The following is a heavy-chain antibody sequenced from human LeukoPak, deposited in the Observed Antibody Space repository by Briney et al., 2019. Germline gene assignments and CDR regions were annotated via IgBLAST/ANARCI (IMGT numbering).Heavy chain of an antibody. J-gene: IGHJ4*02. CDR2: ISYDGSNK. CDR1: GFTFSGYG. CDR3: AKGWRTLDY. V-gene: IGHV3-30*18. D-gene: IGHD1-14*01. Sequence: GRSLRLSCAASGFTFSGYGMHWVRQAPGKGLEWVALISYDGSNKYYADSVKGRFTISRDNSKNTLYLQMNTLRAEDTAVYYCAKGWRTLDYWGQGTLVTVSS.